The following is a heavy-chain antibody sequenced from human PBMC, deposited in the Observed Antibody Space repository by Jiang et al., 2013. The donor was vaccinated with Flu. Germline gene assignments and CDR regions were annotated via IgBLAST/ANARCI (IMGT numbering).Heavy chain of an antibody. Sequence: RQAPGQGLEWMGIINPSGGSTSYAQKFQGRVTMTRDTSTSTVYMELSSLRSEDTAVYYCARVRETMVRGVTHYFDYWGQGTLVTVSS. D-gene: IGHD3-10*01. J-gene: IGHJ4*02. CDR2: INPSGGST. V-gene: IGHV1-46*01. CDR3: ARVRETMVRGVTHYFDY.